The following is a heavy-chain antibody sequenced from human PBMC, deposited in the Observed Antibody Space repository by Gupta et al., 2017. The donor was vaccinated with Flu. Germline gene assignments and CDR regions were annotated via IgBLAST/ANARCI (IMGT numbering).Heavy chain of an antibody. D-gene: IGHD2-2*01. V-gene: IGHV1-69*06. J-gene: IGHJ6*02. Sequence: QVQLVQSGAEMKKPGSSVTVACEASGGTFTCYAISCVRQAPGQGLEWMGGIIPIFGTANYAQKFQGRVTITADKSTSTAYMELSSLRSEDTAVYYCATFERCSTSCYGTLYYYYGMDVWGQGTTVTVSS. CDR1: GGTFTCYA. CDR3: ATFERCSTSCYGTLYYYYGMDV. CDR2: IIPIFGTA.